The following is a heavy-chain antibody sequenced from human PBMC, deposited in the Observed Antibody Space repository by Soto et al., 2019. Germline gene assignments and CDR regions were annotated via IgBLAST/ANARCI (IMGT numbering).Heavy chain of an antibody. CDR2: ISAYDGKT. Sequence: GASVKVSCKTSGYTFNTYGINWVRQAPGQGLELMGWISAYDGKTTYAEKFQGRVTLTTDTSTSTAYMELSSLRSEDTAVYYCARSVGYDFWSGYREVNWFDPWGQGTLVTVSS. V-gene: IGHV1-18*01. CDR1: GYTFNTYG. CDR3: ARSVGYDFWSGYREVNWFDP. D-gene: IGHD3-3*01. J-gene: IGHJ5*02.